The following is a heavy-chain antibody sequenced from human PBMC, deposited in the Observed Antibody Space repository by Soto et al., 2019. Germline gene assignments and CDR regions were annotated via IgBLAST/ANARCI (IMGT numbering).Heavy chain of an antibody. V-gene: IGHV3-7*01. CDR2: IKRDGSEK. CDR1: GFTFNKYW. Sequence: GGSLRLSCAASGFTFNKYWMTWVRHAPGKGLEWVANIKRDGSEKKYVDSVKGRFTISRDNAKNLVYLQMNSLRAEDTAVYYCAKERNAGDWGQGTLVTVSS. J-gene: IGHJ4*02. CDR3: AKERNAGD. D-gene: IGHD3-10*01.